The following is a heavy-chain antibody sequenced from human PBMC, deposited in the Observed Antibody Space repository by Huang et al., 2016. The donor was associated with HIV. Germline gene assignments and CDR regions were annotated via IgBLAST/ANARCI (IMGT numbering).Heavy chain of an antibody. Sequence: QITLKESGPMLVKPTQTLTLTCTFSGFSLSTSEVGVGWSRQPPGKALEWLALIYSDDDKRYRPSLKSRLTITKDTARNQVGMTMTNMDPVDTGTYDCAHSAFGTNGYYFRMHFDYWGQGALVTVSS. V-gene: IGHV2-5*02. CDR2: IYSDDDK. CDR1: GFSLSTSEVG. CDR3: AHSAFGTNGYYFRMHFDY. D-gene: IGHD3-22*01. J-gene: IGHJ4*02.